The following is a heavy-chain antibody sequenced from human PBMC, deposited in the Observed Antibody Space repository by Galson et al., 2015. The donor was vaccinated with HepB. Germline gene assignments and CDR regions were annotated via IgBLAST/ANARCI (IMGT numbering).Heavy chain of an antibody. CDR2: VYYTGSP. V-gene: IGHV4-31*02. D-gene: IGHD1-1*01. J-gene: IGHJ3*01. CDR3: ARRGDGIDTSLPDTFDV. CDR1: GSISSGGYS. Sequence: GSISSGGYSWSWIRQHPGKGLEWIGYVYYTGSPYYNPSLKSRMTMALDTSENQFSLKLTSVTVADTAVYYCARRGDGIDTSLPDTFDVWGQGKMVTVSS.